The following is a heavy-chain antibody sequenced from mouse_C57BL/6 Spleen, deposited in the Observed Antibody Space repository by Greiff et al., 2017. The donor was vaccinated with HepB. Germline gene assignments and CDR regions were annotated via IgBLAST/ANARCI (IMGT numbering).Heavy chain of an antibody. CDR2: ILPGSGST. Sequence: QVQLQQSGAELMKPGASVKLSCKATGYTFTGYWIEWVKQRPGHGLEWIGEILPGSGSTNYNEKFKGKATFTADTSSNTAYMQLSSLTTEDSAIYYCASPELGREDYYAIDYWGQGTSVTVSS. CDR1: GYTFTGYW. V-gene: IGHV1-9*01. CDR3: ASPELGREDYYAIDY. J-gene: IGHJ4*01. D-gene: IGHD4-1*01.